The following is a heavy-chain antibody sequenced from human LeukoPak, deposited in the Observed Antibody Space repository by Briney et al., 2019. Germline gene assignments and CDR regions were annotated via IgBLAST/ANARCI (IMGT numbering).Heavy chain of an antibody. Sequence: PSETLSLTCTVSGGSISSYYWSWLWQPAGKGLEWIGRIYTSGSTNYNPSLKSRVTMSVDTSKNQFSLKLSSVTAADTAVYYCARTWQWLPFDYWGQGTLVTVSS. CDR2: IYTSGST. J-gene: IGHJ4*02. V-gene: IGHV4-4*07. CDR1: GGSISSYY. CDR3: ARTWQWLPFDY. D-gene: IGHD6-19*01.